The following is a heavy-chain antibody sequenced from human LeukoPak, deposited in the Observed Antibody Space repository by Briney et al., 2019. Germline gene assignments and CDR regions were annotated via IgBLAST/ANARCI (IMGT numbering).Heavy chain of an antibody. V-gene: IGHV1-2*02. CDR2: INPNSGGT. Sequence: ASVKVSCTASGYTFTGYYMHWVRQAPGQGLEWMGWINPNSGGTNYAQKFQGRVTMTRDTSISTAYMELSRLRSDDTAVYYCARGPELRYFDWLWDYWGQGTLVTVSS. D-gene: IGHD3-9*01. J-gene: IGHJ4*02. CDR1: GYTFTGYY. CDR3: ARGPELRYFDWLWDY.